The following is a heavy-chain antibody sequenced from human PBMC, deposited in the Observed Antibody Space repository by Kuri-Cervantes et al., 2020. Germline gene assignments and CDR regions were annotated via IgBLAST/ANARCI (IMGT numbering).Heavy chain of an antibody. CDR2: IRNKAYGGTT. CDR3: TTDTVYSSGWYNWYFDL. D-gene: IGHD6-19*01. J-gene: IGHJ2*01. V-gene: IGHV3-49*04. Sequence: GESLKISCTASGFTFGDYAMSWVRQAPGKGLEWVGFIRNKAYGGTTEYAASAKGRFTISRDDSKSIAYLQMNSLKTEDTAVYYCTTDTVYSSGWYNWYFDLWGRGTLVTVSS. CDR1: GFTFGDYA.